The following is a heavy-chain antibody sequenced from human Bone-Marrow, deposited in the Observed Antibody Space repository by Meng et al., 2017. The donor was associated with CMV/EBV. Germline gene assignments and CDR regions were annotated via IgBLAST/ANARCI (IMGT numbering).Heavy chain of an antibody. J-gene: IGHJ4*02. D-gene: IGHD2-2*02. V-gene: IGHV1-46*01. CDR2: INPSGGST. CDR1: GYTFTSYY. Sequence: ASVKVSCKASGYTFTSYYMHWVRQAPGQGLEWMGIINPSGGSTSYAQKFQGRVTVTRDTSTSTVYMELSSLRSEDTAVYYCASDYCSSTSCYRISHWGQGTLVTVSS. CDR3: ASDYCSSTSCYRISH.